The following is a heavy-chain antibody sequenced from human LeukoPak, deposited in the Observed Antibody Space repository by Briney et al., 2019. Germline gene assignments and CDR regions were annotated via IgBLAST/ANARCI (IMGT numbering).Heavy chain of an antibody. CDR2: IFPSGGEI. V-gene: IGHV3-23*01. Sequence: PGGSLRLSCAASGFTFSTFAMIWVRQPPGKGLEWVSSIFPSGGEIHYADSVRGRFTISRDNSKSTLSLQMNSLRAEDTAVYYCARSSRELVGYAPWELMPPFDYWGQGTLVTVSS. D-gene: IGHD2-8*01. CDR3: ARSSRELVGYAPWELMPPFDY. J-gene: IGHJ4*02. CDR1: GFTFSTFA.